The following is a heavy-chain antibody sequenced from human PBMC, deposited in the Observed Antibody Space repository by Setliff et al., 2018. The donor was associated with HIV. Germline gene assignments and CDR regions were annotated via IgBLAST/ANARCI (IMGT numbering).Heavy chain of an antibody. CDR1: GFTFDDYA. V-gene: IGHV3-9*01. CDR2: ITWNSATI. J-gene: IGHJ6*02. D-gene: IGHD3-10*01. Sequence: GGSRRLSCAASGFTFDDYAMHWGRQSPGKGPEWVAGITWNSATIAYADSVKGRFTISRDNARSPMYLQMNSLRAADTAIYYCARKFRPGHGVDVWGQGTTVTVSS. CDR3: ARKFRPGHGVDV.